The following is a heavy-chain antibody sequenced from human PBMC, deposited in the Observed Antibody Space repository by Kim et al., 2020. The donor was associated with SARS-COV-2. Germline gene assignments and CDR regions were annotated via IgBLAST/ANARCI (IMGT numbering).Heavy chain of an antibody. D-gene: IGHD3-22*01. Sequence: GGSLRLSCAASGFTFSSYWMSWVRQAPGKGLEWVANIKQDGSEKYYVDSVKGRFTISGDNAKNSLYLQMNSLRAEDTAVYYCARGTFSGYEYYFDYWGQGTLVTVSS. CDR3: ARGTFSGYEYYFDY. CDR2: IKQDGSEK. CDR1: GFTFSSYW. V-gene: IGHV3-7*01. J-gene: IGHJ4*02.